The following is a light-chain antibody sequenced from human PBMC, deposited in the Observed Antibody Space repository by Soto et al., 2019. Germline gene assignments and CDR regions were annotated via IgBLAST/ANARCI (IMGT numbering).Light chain of an antibody. CDR2: WAS. V-gene: IGKV4-1*01. CDR1: QSILYSSNKKNY. J-gene: IGKJ2*02. Sequence: DIVMTQSPDSLAVSLGERATINCRSSQSILYSSNKKNYLAWYQVKPGQPPKLLISWASTRESGVPDRFSGSGSGTDFTLAISSLQAEDVAVYYCQQYYSSIPCSFGQGTKLEIK. CDR3: QQYYSSIPCS.